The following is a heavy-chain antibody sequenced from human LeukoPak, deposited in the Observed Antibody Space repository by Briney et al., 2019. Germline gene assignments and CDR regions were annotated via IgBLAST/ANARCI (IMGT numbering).Heavy chain of an antibody. Sequence: SVKVSCKASGGTFSSYAISWVRQAPGQGLEWMGGIIPIFGTANYAQKFQGRVTITTDESTSTAYMELSSLRSEDTAVYYCARGGGDCSSTSCYALLGAFDIWGQGTMITVSS. CDR2: IIPIFGTA. V-gene: IGHV1-69*05. CDR3: ARGGGDCSSTSCYALLGAFDI. D-gene: IGHD2-2*01. J-gene: IGHJ3*02. CDR1: GGTFSSYA.